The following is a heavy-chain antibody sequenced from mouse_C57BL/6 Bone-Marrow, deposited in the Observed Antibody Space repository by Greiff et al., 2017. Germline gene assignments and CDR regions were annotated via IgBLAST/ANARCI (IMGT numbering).Heavy chain of an antibody. CDR3: ARGGDDYDGGYFDV. J-gene: IGHJ1*03. Sequence: EVQLQQSGPELVKPGASVKIPCKASGYTFTDYNMDWVKQSHGKSLEWIGDINPNNGGTIYNQKFKGKATLTVDKSSSTAYMKLRSLTSEDTAVYYCARGGDDYDGGYFDVWGTGTTVTVSS. CDR2: INPNNGGT. V-gene: IGHV1-18*01. D-gene: IGHD2-4*01. CDR1: GYTFTDYN.